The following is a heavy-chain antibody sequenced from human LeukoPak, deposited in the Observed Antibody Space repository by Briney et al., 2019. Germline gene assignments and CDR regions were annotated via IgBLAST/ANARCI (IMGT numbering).Heavy chain of an antibody. CDR2: FDPEDGET. CDR1: GYTLTELS. CDR3: ATVVAVAGLDY. V-gene: IGHV1-24*01. J-gene: IGHJ4*02. Sequence: ASVTVSCTFSGYTLTELSMHWVRQAPGKGLEWMGGFDPEDGETIYAQKFQGRVTMTEDTSTDTAYMELSSLRSEDTAVYYCATVVAVAGLDYWGQGTLVTVSS. D-gene: IGHD6-19*01.